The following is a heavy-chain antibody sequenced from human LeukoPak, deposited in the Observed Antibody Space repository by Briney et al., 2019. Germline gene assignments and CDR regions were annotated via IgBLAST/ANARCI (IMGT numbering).Heavy chain of an antibody. D-gene: IGHD2-21*01. CDR1: GGTFSSYA. CDR3: GRDCGGYCSPIVDY. Sequence: ASVKVSCKASGGTFSSYAISWVRQAPGQGLEWMGGIIPIFGTANYAQNFQGRVTITADESTRTPYMDLSSLSSEDTAVYYCGRDCGGYCSPIVDYWGQGTLVTVSS. V-gene: IGHV1-69*13. CDR2: IIPIFGTA. J-gene: IGHJ4*02.